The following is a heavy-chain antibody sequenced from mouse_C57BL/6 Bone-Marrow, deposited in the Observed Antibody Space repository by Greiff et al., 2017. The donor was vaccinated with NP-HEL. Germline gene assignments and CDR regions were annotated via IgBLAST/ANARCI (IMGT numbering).Heavy chain of an antibody. D-gene: IGHD1-1*01. J-gene: IGHJ4*01. CDR1: GYAFTNYL. CDR2: INPGSGGT. Sequence: QVQLKQSGAELVRPGTSVKVSCKASGYAFTNYLIEWVKQRPGQGLEWIGVINPGSGGTNYNEKFKGKATLTADKSSSTAYMQLSNLTSEDSAVYFCARDTVVATRAMDYWGQGTSVTVSS. V-gene: IGHV1-54*01. CDR3: ARDTVVATRAMDY.